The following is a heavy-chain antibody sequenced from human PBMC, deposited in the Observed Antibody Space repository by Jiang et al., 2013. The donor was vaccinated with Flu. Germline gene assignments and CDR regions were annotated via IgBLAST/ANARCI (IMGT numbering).Heavy chain of an antibody. CDR1: GYRFPDYG. J-gene: IGHJ4*02. D-gene: IGHD1-1*01. CDR3: VSERQTGVFVYFAF. V-gene: IGHV1-18*01. CDR2: ISAYYGTT. Sequence: QVQVVQSGAEVRKPGSSVKVSCQTSGYRFPDYGISWVRQAPGQGLEWMGWISAYYGTTHFAQQFQGRVTLTRDTSTKTAYMELTNLRSDDTAMYYCVSERQTGVFVYFAFWGQGTLVSVSS.